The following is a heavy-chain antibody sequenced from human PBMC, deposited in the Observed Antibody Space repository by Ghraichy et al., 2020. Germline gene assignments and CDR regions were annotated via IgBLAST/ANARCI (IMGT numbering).Heavy chain of an antibody. V-gene: IGHV3-23*01. Sequence: GGSLRLSCAASGFTFRNHAMSWVRQAPGKGLEWVSSIHGYDGNTYYADPVKGRFSISRDNSKNTLYLQMSSLRGEDTAVYYCARVPRHFDWLYFDYWGQGALVTVSS. CDR2: IHGYDGNT. J-gene: IGHJ4*02. D-gene: IGHD3-9*01. CDR1: GFTFRNHA. CDR3: ARVPRHFDWLYFDY.